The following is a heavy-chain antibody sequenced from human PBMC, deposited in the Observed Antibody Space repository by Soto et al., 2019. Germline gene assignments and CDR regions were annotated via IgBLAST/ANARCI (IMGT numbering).Heavy chain of an antibody. CDR3: TTDLQAYCDGTTCYAGNYYYDDMDV. D-gene: IGHD2-2*01. J-gene: IGHJ6*02. V-gene: IGHV3-15*01. Sequence: GGPLRLSCAASGFSFRNAWMSWVRQAPGKGLEWVGHIKSQGDGGTRDYAAPVKGRFTISRDDSKNTLFLQMNSLKNEDTAVYFCTTDLQAYCDGTTCYAGNYYYDDMDVWGQGTTVTVSS. CDR2: IKSQGDGGTR. CDR1: GFSFRNAW.